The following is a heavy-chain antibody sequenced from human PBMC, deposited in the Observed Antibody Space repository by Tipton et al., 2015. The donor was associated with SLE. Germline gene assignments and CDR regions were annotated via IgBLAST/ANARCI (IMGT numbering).Heavy chain of an antibody. CDR1: GYTFISYD. Sequence: QSGPEVKKPGASVKVSCRASGYTFISYDINWVRQTPGQGLEWMGWMNPDTDQTGYAQKFQGRVTMTRDTSTSTAYMELSSLTSDDTAVYYCGRAIGVHYFHVWGQGTLVTVSS. CDR2: MNPDTDQT. CDR3: GRAIGVHYFHV. V-gene: IGHV1-8*01. J-gene: IGHJ4*02. D-gene: IGHD2-21*01.